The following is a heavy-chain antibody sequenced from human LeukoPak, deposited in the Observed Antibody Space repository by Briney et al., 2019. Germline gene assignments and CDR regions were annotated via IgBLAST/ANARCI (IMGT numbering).Heavy chain of an antibody. D-gene: IGHD2-2*01. Sequence: GGSLRLSCVASGFTFSSYGMHWVRQAPGKGLEWVSVIYSGGSTYYADSVKGRFTISRDNSKNTLYLQMNSLRAEDTAVYYCARGYCSSTSCYSHYYYMDVWGKGTTVTVSS. J-gene: IGHJ6*03. CDR2: IYSGGST. CDR1: GFTFSSYG. V-gene: IGHV3-53*01. CDR3: ARGYCSSTSCYSHYYYMDV.